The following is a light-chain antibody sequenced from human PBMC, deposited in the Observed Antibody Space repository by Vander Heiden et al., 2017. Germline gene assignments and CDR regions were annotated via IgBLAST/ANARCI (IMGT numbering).Light chain of an antibody. CDR1: QTSLDSTNKWNY. J-gene: IGKJ1*01. Sequence: DIVMTPSPASLAASMGERATINCKSSQTSLDSTNKWNYLDWYQQKPGQPPKLLIYWASTRGSGVPDRFSGSGSGTDFTLTISSLQAEDVAVYYCQQDYSTPRAFGQGTTVEIK. CDR2: WAS. CDR3: QQDYSTPRA. V-gene: IGKV4-1*01.